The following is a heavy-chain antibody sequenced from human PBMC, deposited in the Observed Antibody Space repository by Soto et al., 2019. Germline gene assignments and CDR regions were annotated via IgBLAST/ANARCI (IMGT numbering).Heavy chain of an antibody. CDR1: GYAFTRYG. J-gene: IGHJ6*02. CDR2: ISGYNGDT. V-gene: IGHV1-18*01. CDR3: AKNGQPPYYYYGMDV. D-gene: IGHD2-8*01. Sequence: ASVNVYCKASGYAFTRYGISWVRQAPGQGLEWMGWISGYNGDTNYAQKFQGRVTMTVDTSTTTAFMELTSLTSDDRAVYYCAKNGQPPYYYYGMDVWGQGTTVTVSS.